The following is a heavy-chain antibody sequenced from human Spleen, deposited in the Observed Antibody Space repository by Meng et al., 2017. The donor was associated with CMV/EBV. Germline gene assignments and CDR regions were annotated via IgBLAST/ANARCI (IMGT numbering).Heavy chain of an antibody. D-gene: IGHD6-13*01. J-gene: IGHJ6*02. CDR2: ISSRGSTI. Sequence: GESLKISCAASGFTFSSYEMNWVRQAPGKGLEWVSYISSRGSTIYDAYSVKGRFTISRDNARNSLYLQMNSLRAEDTAFYYCARGHRAAAKYYYYGMDVWGQGTTVTVSS. CDR1: GFTFSSYE. CDR3: ARGHRAAAKYYYYGMDV. V-gene: IGHV3-48*03.